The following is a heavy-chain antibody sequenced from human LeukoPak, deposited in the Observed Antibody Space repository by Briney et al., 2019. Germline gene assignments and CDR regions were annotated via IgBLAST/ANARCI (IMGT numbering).Heavy chain of an antibody. J-gene: IGHJ4*02. Sequence: GESLTLSCAASGFTFSNEMHWVRQAPRTPLEWVSYISRSDSTIYYADSVKGRFTISRDNAKNSLYLQMNSLRAEDTAVYYCARDLAPNYDFWSGYTYYFDYWGQGTLVTVSS. CDR2: ISRSDSTI. CDR1: GFTFSNE. D-gene: IGHD3-3*01. V-gene: IGHV3-48*03. CDR3: ARDLAPNYDFWSGYTYYFDY.